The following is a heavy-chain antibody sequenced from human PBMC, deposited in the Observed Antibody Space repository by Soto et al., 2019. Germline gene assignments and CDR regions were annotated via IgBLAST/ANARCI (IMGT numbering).Heavy chain of an antibody. J-gene: IGHJ4*02. CDR3: ATSMYYDIMTGYYFDS. Sequence: QVQLVQSGAEVKKPGASVKVSCKASGYTFTSYGISWVRQAPGQGLEWMGWISAYNGNTNFARKFQDRVTMTADTSTSTAYMELRSLRSDDTAVFYCATSMYYDIMTGYYFDSWGQGTLVTVSS. CDR1: GYTFTSYG. D-gene: IGHD3-9*01. V-gene: IGHV1-18*01. CDR2: ISAYNGNT.